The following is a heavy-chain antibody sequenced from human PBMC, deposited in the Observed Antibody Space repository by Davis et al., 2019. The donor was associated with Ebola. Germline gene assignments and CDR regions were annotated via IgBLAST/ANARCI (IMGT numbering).Heavy chain of an antibody. J-gene: IGHJ4*02. D-gene: IGHD5-18*01. Sequence: GESLKISCAASGFTFSSYAMHWVRQAPGKGLEYVSAISSNGGSTYYANSVKGRFTISRDNSKNTLYLQMGSLRAEDMAVYYCARVWGGYSYGYFDFWGQGTLVTVSS. CDR1: GFTFSSYA. CDR2: ISSNGGST. V-gene: IGHV3-64*01. CDR3: ARVWGGYSYGYFDF.